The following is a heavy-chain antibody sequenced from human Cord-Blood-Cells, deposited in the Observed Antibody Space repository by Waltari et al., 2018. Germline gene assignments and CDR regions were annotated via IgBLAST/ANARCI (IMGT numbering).Heavy chain of an antibody. CDR2: INPNSGGT. J-gene: IGHJ6*02. CDR3: ARDPTAMVRGVIVYYYGMDV. V-gene: IGHV1-2*02. CDR1: GYTFTGYY. D-gene: IGHD3-10*01. Sequence: QVQLVQSGAEVKKPGASVKVSCKASGYTFTGYYMHWVRQAPGQGLEWMGWINPNSGGTNYAQKFQGRVTMTRDTSISTAYMELSRLRSDDTAVYYCARDPTAMVRGVIVYYYGMDVWGQGTTVTVSS.